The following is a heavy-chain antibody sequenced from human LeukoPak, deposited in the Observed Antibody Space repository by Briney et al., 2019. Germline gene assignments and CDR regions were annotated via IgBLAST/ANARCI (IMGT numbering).Heavy chain of an antibody. J-gene: IGHJ3*02. CDR3: ARGWPSDAFDI. D-gene: IGHD2-15*01. Sequence: PGGSLRLSCAAPGITFSNYNMNWVRQAPGKGLEWISSITSSSSYTFYADSVKGRFTISRENAKNSLYLQMNSLRAGDTAVYYCARGWPSDAFDIWGQGTMVTVSS. V-gene: IGHV3-21*01. CDR2: ITSSSSYT. CDR1: GITFSNYN.